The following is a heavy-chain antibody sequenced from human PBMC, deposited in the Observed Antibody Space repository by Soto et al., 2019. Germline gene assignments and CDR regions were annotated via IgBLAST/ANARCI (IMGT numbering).Heavy chain of an antibody. V-gene: IGHV4-34*01. D-gene: IGHD1-26*01. J-gene: IGHJ6*02. Sequence: QVQLQQWGAGLLKPSEPLSLTCAVYGGSFSGYYWSWIRQPPGKGLEWIGEINHSGSTNYNPSLKSRVTISVDTSKNQFSLKLSSVTAADTAVYYCARGRWLLKGDYYYGMDVWGQGTTVTVSS. CDR1: GGSFSGYY. CDR2: INHSGST. CDR3: ARGRWLLKGDYYYGMDV.